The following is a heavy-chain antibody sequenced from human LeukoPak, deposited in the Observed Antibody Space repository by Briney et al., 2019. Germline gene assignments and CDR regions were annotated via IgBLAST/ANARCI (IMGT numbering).Heavy chain of an antibody. V-gene: IGHV3-21*01. D-gene: IGHD2/OR15-2a*01. CDR1: GFTFNTYN. Sequence: PGGSLRLSCAGSGFTFNTYNMNWVRQAPGRGLEWVSSSSSSSYIYYADSVKGRFTISRDNAKNSLYLQMKSLRAEDTAVYYCARGKTSQNIVTRKTYNWFDPWGQGTLVTVSS. CDR2: SSSSSYI. J-gene: IGHJ5*02. CDR3: ARGKTSQNIVTRKTYNWFDP.